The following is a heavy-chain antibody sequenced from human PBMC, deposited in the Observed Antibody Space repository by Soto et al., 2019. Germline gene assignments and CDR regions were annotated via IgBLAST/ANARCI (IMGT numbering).Heavy chain of an antibody. D-gene: IGHD3-22*01. CDR1: GYSISSGFY. CDR2: IYHTGST. V-gene: IGHV4-38-2*01. CDR3: ARSFLGDSAPFDC. J-gene: IGHJ4*02. Sequence: SETLSLTCAVSGYSISSGFYWGWIRQSPDKGLEWMGNIYHTGSTYDNPSLKRRVSMSVDTSKNQFSLKLSSVTAADTAIYYCARSFLGDSAPFDCWGQGTLVTVSS.